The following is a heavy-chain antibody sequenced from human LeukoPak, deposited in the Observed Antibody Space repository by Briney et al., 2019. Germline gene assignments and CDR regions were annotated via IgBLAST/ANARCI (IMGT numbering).Heavy chain of an antibody. CDR1: GYTFTSYY. Sequence: ASVKVSCKASGYTFTSYYMHWVRQAPGQGLEWMGIINPSGGSTSCAQKFQGRVTMTADRSTSTAYMDMSSLRSDDTAVYYCARNLWFGESSDAFDMWGQGTMVTVSS. V-gene: IGHV1-46*01. CDR3: ARNLWFGESSDAFDM. CDR2: INPSGGST. J-gene: IGHJ3*02. D-gene: IGHD3-10*01.